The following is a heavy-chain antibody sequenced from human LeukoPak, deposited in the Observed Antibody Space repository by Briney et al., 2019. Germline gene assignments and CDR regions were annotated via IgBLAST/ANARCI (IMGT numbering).Heavy chain of an antibody. CDR1: GYTFTSYA. D-gene: IGHD2-2*01. Sequence: GASVKVSCKASGYTFTSYAMHWVRQAPGQRLEWMGWINAGNGNTKYSQKFQGRVTITRDTSTSTAYMELSSLRSEDTAVYYCARGSESGTSLYFDYWGQGTLVTVSS. CDR3: ARGSESGTSLYFDY. V-gene: IGHV1-3*01. CDR2: INAGNGNT. J-gene: IGHJ4*02.